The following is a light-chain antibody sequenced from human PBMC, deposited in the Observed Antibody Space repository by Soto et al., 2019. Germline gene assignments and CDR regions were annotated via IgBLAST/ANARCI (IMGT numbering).Light chain of an antibody. J-gene: IGLJ3*02. V-gene: IGLV1-44*01. Sequence: QSAVTQPPSASGTPGQRVTISCSGSSSNIGSKTVNWYQQVPGTAPKLLIYSNNQRPSGVPDRFSGSKSGTSASLAISGLQSEDEADYYCAAWDDSLNGWVFGGGTKLTVL. CDR2: SNN. CDR1: SSNIGSKT. CDR3: AAWDDSLNGWV.